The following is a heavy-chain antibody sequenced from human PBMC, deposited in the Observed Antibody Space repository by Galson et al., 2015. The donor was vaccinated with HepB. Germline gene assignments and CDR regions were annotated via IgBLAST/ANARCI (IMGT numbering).Heavy chain of an antibody. Sequence: SVKVSCKASGYTFTSYAMNWVRQAPGQGLEWMGWINTNTGNPTYAQGFTGRFVFSLDTSVSTAYLQISSLKAEDTAVYYCVRVPQLASPGYCSSTSCYRPHYYYYYMDVWGKGTTVTVSS. CDR1: GYTFTSYA. CDR2: INTNTGNP. D-gene: IGHD2-2*02. V-gene: IGHV7-4-1*02. CDR3: VRVPQLASPGYCSSTSCYRPHYYYYYMDV. J-gene: IGHJ6*03.